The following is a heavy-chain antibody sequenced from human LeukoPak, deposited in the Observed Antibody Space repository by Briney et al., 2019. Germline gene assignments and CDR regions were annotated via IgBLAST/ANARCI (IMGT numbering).Heavy chain of an antibody. CDR3: AREAAHFNYDILTGYAYYFDY. CDR2: ISSSSYI. D-gene: IGHD3-9*01. Sequence: GGSLRLSCAASGFTFSSYIMNWVRQAPGKGLEWVSSISSSSYIYYADSVKGRFTISRDNAKNSLYLQMNSLRAEDTAVYYCAREAAHFNYDILTGYAYYFDYWGQGTLVTVSS. J-gene: IGHJ4*02. V-gene: IGHV3-21*01. CDR1: GFTFSSYI.